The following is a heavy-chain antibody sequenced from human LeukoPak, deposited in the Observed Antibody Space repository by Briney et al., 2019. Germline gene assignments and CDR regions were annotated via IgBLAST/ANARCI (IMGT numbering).Heavy chain of an antibody. D-gene: IGHD3-3*01. CDR3: ARNYDFWSGYYPYYFDY. CDR1: GGSISSSNYY. Sequence: SETLSLTCTVSGGSISSSNYYWGWIRQPPGQGLEWIGSIDNSGYTYKNPSLKSRVTISVDKSKNQFSLKLSSVTAADTAVYYCARNYDFWSGYYPYYFDYWGQGTLVTVSS. CDR2: IDNSGYT. J-gene: IGHJ4*02. V-gene: IGHV4-39*07.